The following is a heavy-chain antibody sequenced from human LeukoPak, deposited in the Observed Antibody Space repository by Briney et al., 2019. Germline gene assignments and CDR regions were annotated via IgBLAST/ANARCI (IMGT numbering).Heavy chain of an antibody. CDR1: GGSVSSGSYY. Sequence: SSETLSLTCTVSGGSVSSGSYYWSWIRQPPGKGLEWIGYIYYSGSTNYNPSLKSRVTISVDTSKNQFSLKLSSVTAADTAVYYCARSIAARPEPNYWGQGTLVTYSS. CDR3: ARSIAARPEPNY. V-gene: IGHV4-61*01. D-gene: IGHD6-6*01. CDR2: IYYSGST. J-gene: IGHJ4*02.